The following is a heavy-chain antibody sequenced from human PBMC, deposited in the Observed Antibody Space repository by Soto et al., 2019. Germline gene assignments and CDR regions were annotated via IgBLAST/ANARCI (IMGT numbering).Heavy chain of an antibody. CDR3: ARLHQDTAMEKRAYYFDY. CDR2: IYYSGST. V-gene: IGHV4-39*01. CDR1: GGSISSSSYY. J-gene: IGHJ4*02. Sequence: SETLSLTCTVSGGSISSSSYYWGWIRQPPGKGLEWIGSIYYSGSTYYNPSLKSRVTISVDTSKNQFSLKLSSVTAADTAVYYCARLHQDTAMEKRAYYFDYWGQGTLVTVSS. D-gene: IGHD5-18*01.